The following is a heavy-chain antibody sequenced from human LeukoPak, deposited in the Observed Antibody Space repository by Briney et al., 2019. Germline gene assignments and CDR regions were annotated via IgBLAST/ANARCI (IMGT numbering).Heavy chain of an antibody. CDR3: AKARPAIAARVGYYYGMDV. CDR2: ISYDGSNK. V-gene: IGHV3-30*18. J-gene: IGHJ6*02. D-gene: IGHD6-6*01. Sequence: GRSLRRSCAASGFTFISYGMHWVRQAPGKGLEWVAVISYDGSNKYYADSVKGRFTISRDNSKNTLYLQMNTLRAEDTAVYYCAKARPAIAARVGYYYGMDVWGQGTTVTVSS. CDR1: GFTFISYG.